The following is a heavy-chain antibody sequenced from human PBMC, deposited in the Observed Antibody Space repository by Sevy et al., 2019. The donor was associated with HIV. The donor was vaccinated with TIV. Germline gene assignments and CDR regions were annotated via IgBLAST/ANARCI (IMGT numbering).Heavy chain of an antibody. CDR2: IYYSGFT. V-gene: IGHV4-59*01. Sequence: SDTLSLTCSVSGDSISGYYWSWIRQPPGKGLQWIGYIYYSGFTNYNPSLKSRVTISEDTSKNQLSLKVTSVTAADTAVYYCARTTPYYYYAVDVWGQGTTVTVSS. CDR1: GDSISGYY. CDR3: ARTTPYYYYAVDV. D-gene: IGHD4-17*01. J-gene: IGHJ6*02.